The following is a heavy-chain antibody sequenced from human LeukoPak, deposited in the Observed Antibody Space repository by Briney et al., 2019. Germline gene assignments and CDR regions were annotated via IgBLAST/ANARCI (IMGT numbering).Heavy chain of an antibody. V-gene: IGHV4-34*01. CDR2: INHSGST. CDR1: GGSFSGYY. CDR3: ARGAWSWMAAAGRNFDY. J-gene: IGHJ4*02. Sequence: SETLSPTCAVYGGSFSGYYWSWIRQPPGKGLEWIGEINHSGSTNYNPSLKSRVTISVDTSKNQFSLKLSSVTAADTAVYYCARGAWSWMAAAGRNFDYWGQGTLVTVSS. D-gene: IGHD6-13*01.